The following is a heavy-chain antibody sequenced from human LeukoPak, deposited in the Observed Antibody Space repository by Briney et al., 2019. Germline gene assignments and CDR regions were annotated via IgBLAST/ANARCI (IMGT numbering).Heavy chain of an antibody. J-gene: IGHJ6*02. D-gene: IGHD6-13*01. V-gene: IGHV1-18*01. CDR2: ISAYNGNT. Sequence: ASVKVSCKASGYTFTSYGISWVRQAPGQGLEWMGWISAYNGNTNYAQRLQGRVTMTTDTSTSTAYMELRSLRSDDTAVYYCATSIAAAGISHYYYYGMDVWGQGTTVTVSS. CDR1: GYTFTSYG. CDR3: ATSIAAAGISHYYYYGMDV.